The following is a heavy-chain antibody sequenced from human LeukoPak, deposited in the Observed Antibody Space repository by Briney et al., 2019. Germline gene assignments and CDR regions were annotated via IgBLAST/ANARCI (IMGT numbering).Heavy chain of an antibody. J-gene: IGHJ5*02. V-gene: IGHV3-21*01. Sequence: GGSLRLSCAASGFTFSSYSMNWVRQAPGKGLEWVSSISGSSSYIYYADSMKGRFTISRDNAKNSLYLQMNSLRAEDTAVYYCARDPLDYDSSGYYNNWFAPWGQGIQVTVSS. D-gene: IGHD3-22*01. CDR3: ARDPLDYDSSGYYNNWFAP. CDR2: ISGSSSYI. CDR1: GFTFSSYS.